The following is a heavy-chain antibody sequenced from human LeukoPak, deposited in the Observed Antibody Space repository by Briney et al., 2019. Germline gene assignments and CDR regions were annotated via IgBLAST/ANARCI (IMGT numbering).Heavy chain of an antibody. CDR2: IYYSGST. V-gene: IGHV4-39*01. D-gene: IGHD3-3*01. J-gene: IGHJ5*02. Sequence: PSQTLSLTCTVSGGSISSGGYYWTWIRQPPGKGLEWIGSIYYSGSTYYNPSLKSRVTISVDTSKNQFSLKLSSVTAADTAVYYCARLLNGFTIFGVVKGPWFDPWGQGTLVTVSS. CDR3: ARLLNGFTIFGVVKGPWFDP. CDR1: GGSISSGGYY.